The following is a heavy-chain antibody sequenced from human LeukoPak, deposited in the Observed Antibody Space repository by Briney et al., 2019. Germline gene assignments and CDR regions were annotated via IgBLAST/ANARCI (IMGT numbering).Heavy chain of an antibody. D-gene: IGHD3-22*01. J-gene: IGHJ3*02. CDR3: AREGIYDSSGYDAFDI. V-gene: IGHV3-66*01. CDR1: GFTFSSYW. CDR2: IYSGGST. Sequence: GGSLRLSCAASGFTFSSYWMSWVRQAPGKGLEWVLVIYSGGSTYYADSVKGRFTISRDNSKNTLYLQMNSLRAEDTAVYYCAREGIYDSSGYDAFDIWGQGTMVTVSS.